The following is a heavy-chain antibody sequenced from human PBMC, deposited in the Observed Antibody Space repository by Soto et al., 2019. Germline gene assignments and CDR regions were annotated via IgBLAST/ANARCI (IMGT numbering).Heavy chain of an antibody. CDR2: IIPILGIA. CDR3: AREGHGSSWYRFRWFDP. D-gene: IGHD6-13*01. CDR1: GGTFSSYT. J-gene: IGHJ5*02. V-gene: IGHV1-69*08. Sequence: QVQLVQSGAEVKKPGSSVKVSCKASGGTFSSYTISWGRQAPGQGLEWMGRIIPILGIANSAQKFEGRLTITADKSTSTAYMELSSRRSEDTAVYYCAREGHGSSWYRFRWFDPWGQGTLVTVSS.